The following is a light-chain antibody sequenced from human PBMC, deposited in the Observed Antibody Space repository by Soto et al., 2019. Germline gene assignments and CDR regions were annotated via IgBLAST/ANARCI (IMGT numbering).Light chain of an antibody. CDR1: QSVSSN. J-gene: IGKJ1*01. V-gene: IGKV3-15*01. CDR3: QQYNNWPPWT. Sequence: EIVMTQSPATLSVSPGESATLSSKASQSVSSNLAWYQQKPGQAPRLLIYGASTRATGSPARFSGSGSGTEFTLTISSLQSEDFAVYYCQQYNNWPPWTFGQGTKVDIK. CDR2: GAS.